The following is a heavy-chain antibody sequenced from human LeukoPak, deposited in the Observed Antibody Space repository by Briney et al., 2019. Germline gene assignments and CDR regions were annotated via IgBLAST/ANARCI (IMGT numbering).Heavy chain of an antibody. CDR3: AKDRAHYSDSSGSFFNWFDP. J-gene: IGHJ5*02. CDR2: IRYDGSNK. D-gene: IGHD3-22*01. CDR1: GFTFSSYG. V-gene: IGHV3-30*02. Sequence: VQPGGSLRLSCAASGFTFSSYGMHWVRQAPGKGLEWVAFIRYDGSNKYYADSVKGRFTISRDNSKNTLYLQMNSLRAEDTAVYYCAKDRAHYSDSSGSFFNWFDPWGQGTLVTVSS.